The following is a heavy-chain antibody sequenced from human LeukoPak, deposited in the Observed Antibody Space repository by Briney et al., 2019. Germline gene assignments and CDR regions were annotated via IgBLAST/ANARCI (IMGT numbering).Heavy chain of an antibody. J-gene: IGHJ4*02. V-gene: IGHV3-48*02. CDR1: GFTVSDNY. D-gene: IGHD6-19*01. CDR2: ISSSSSTI. Sequence: GGSLRLSCAASGFTVSDNYMNWVRQAPGKGLEWVSYISSSSSTIYYADSVKGRFTISRDNAKNSLYLQMNSLRDEDTAVYYCARDEQWLVRWDYWGQGTLVTVSS. CDR3: ARDEQWLVRWDY.